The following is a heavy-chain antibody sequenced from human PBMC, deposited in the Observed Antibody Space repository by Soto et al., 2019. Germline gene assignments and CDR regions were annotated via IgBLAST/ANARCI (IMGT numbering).Heavy chain of an antibody. CDR2: ISGSGDTT. D-gene: IGHD1-26*01. CDR3: TNRGGSKVGY. CDR1: GFPFSTYA. Sequence: EVQLLESGGGLVQPGGSLRLSCAASGFPFSTYAMNWVRQAPGKGLEGVSIISGSGDTTTYADSVKGRFTISRDNSKNTLYLQMDSLRADDTAVYYCTNRGGSKVGYWGQGTLVTVSS. J-gene: IGHJ4*02. V-gene: IGHV3-23*01.